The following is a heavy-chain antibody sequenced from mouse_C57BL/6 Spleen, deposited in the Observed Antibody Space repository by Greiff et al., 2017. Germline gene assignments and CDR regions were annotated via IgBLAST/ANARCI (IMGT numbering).Heavy chain of an antibody. D-gene: IGHD2-5*01. CDR2: LDPADGET. J-gene: IGHJ2*01. CDR3: SRPGSNYENYFDY. V-gene: IGHV14-2*01. CDR1: GFNIQDYY. Sequence: VQLKESGAELVKPGASVKLSCTASGFNIQDYYMHWVKQRTEQGLEWIGRLDPADGETKSAPKFQGKATITADTSSNTAYLQLISLTSEYTAVYYWSRPGSNYENYFDYWGQGTTLTVSS.